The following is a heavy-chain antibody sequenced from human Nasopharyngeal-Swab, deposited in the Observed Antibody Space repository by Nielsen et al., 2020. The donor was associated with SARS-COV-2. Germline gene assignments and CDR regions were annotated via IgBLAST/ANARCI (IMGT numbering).Heavy chain of an antibody. CDR3: ARDKSDSSNY. CDR1: GFTFSSYA. Sequence: GGSLRLSCAASGFTFSSYAMHWVRQAPGKGLEWVAVISYDGSNKYYADSVKGRFTISRDNSKNTLYLQMNSLRAEDTAAYYCARDKSDSSNYWGQGTLVTVSS. CDR2: ISYDGSNK. D-gene: IGHD3-22*01. J-gene: IGHJ4*02. V-gene: IGHV3-30-3*01.